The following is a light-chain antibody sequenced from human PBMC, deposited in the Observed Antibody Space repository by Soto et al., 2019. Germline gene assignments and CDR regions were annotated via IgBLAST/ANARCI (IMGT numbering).Light chain of an antibody. J-gene: IGKJ1*01. CDR1: QSVSSSY. CDR3: QQYGISPPT. Sequence: EIVLTQSPGTLSLSPGERATVSCRASQSVSSSYLAWYQQKPGQAPRLLVYGASSRATGIPDRFSGSGSGTDFTLTISRLEPEDFAVYYCQQYGISPPTFGPGTKVDIK. V-gene: IGKV3-20*01. CDR2: GAS.